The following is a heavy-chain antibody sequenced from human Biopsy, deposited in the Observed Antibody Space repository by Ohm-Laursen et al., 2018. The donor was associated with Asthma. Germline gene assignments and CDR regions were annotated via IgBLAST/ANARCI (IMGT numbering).Heavy chain of an antibody. CDR2: FDKSSSTI. J-gene: IGHJ4*02. V-gene: IGHV3-11*01. Sequence: SLRLSCTASGFTLSDYYMTWVRHAPGKGLEWGSYFDKSSSTIYYADSVKGRFTISRDNAKNSLYLQMNSLRTEDTAVYFCARLACEHRSGTHYFDHWGQGNLVTVSS. CDR1: GFTLSDYY. CDR3: ARLACEHRSGTHYFDH. D-gene: IGHD3-22*01.